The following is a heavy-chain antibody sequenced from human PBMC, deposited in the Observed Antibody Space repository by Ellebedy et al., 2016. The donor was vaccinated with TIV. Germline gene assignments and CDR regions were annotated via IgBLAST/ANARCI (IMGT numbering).Heavy chain of an antibody. Sequence: GESLKISCAASGFSFSSYWMSWVRQAPGKGLEWVANIKEDGSEKFYVDSVKGRSTISRDNAKNSLYLQMNSLRVEDTAVYYCARAANSGHEDAVSHWGQGTLVTVSS. CDR3: ARAANSGHEDAVSH. CDR2: IKEDGSEK. CDR1: GFSFSSYW. D-gene: IGHD5-12*01. V-gene: IGHV3-7*01. J-gene: IGHJ4*02.